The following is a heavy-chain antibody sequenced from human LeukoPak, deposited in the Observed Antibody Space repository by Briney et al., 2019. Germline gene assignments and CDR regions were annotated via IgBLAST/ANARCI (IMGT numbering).Heavy chain of an antibody. Sequence: PGGSLRLSCAASGFTFSSYGMHWVRQAPGKGLEWVAFIRYDGSNKYYADSVKGRFTISRDKSKNTLYLQMNSLRAEDTAVYYCAKEDYVWGSYRYPFDYWGQGTLVTVSS. CDR1: GFTFSSYG. J-gene: IGHJ4*02. CDR3: AKEDYVWGSYRYPFDY. D-gene: IGHD3-16*02. V-gene: IGHV3-30*02. CDR2: IRYDGSNK.